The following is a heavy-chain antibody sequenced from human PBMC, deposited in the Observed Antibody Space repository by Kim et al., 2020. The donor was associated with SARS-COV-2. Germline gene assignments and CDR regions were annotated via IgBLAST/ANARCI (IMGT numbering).Heavy chain of an antibody. J-gene: IGHJ6*02. CDR2: ISSSSSYI. Sequence: GGSLRLSCAASGFTFSSYSMNWVRQAPGKGLEWVSSISSSSSYIYYADSVKGRFTISRDNAKNSLYLQMNSLRAEDTAVYYCAREGRCSSTSCYTGPRRVEVRGGMDVWGQGTTVTVSS. CDR3: AREGRCSSTSCYTGPRRVEVRGGMDV. V-gene: IGHV3-21*01. CDR1: GFTFSSYS. D-gene: IGHD2-2*02.